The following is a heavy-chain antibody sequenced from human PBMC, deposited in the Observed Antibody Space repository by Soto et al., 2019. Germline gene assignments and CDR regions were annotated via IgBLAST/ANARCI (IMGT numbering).Heavy chain of an antibody. Sequence: KPSETLSLTCAVYGGSFSGYYWSWIRQPPGRGLEWIGEINHSGSTNYNPSLKSRVTISVDTSKNQFSLKLSSVTAADTAVYYCARGRNDFWSGYYPTQAGDYWGQGTLVTVSS. CDR2: INHSGST. D-gene: IGHD3-3*01. J-gene: IGHJ4*02. V-gene: IGHV4-34*01. CDR1: GGSFSGYY. CDR3: ARGRNDFWSGYYPTQAGDY.